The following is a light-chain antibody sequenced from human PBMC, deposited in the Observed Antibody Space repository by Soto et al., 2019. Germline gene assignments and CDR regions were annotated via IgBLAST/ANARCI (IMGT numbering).Light chain of an antibody. Sequence: PGEGDTLSWRASQSVSSSYIAWYQQRPGQTPSLLIYGASTRATGIPDRFSGSGSGTHFTLTISRLEPGDFAVYYCQQRSNWPYTFGQGTKVDIK. V-gene: IGKV3D-20*02. CDR2: GAS. J-gene: IGKJ2*01. CDR1: QSVSSSY. CDR3: QQRSNWPYT.